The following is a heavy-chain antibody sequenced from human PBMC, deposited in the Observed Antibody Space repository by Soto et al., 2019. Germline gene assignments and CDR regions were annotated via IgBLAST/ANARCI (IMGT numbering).Heavy chain of an antibody. J-gene: IGHJ5*02. Sequence: QVQLVQSGAEVKKTGASVKVSCKTSGYTFTNYGICWVRQSPGQGLEWIGWISAYNGNRKYTQRLQGIVSMTTDTSPSTAKMELRSLSSDDTAIYYGAKAQRYSRGWYELDPWGQGTLVTVSS. D-gene: IGHD6-19*01. V-gene: IGHV1-18*01. CDR2: ISAYNGNR. CDR1: GYTFTNYG. CDR3: AKAQRYSRGWYELDP.